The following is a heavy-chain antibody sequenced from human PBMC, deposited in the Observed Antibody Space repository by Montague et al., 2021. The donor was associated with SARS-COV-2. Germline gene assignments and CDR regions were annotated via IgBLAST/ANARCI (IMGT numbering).Heavy chain of an antibody. J-gene: IGHJ4*02. CDR2: VHDIESS. CDR1: GGSISRYF. D-gene: IGHD3-16*01. CDR3: ARVTLGGRDGRTRQYDGLDS. V-gene: IGHV4-59*01. Sequence: SETLSLTCTVSGGSISRYFWNWIRQTPGKGLEWMGYVHDIESSIYNPSRQSRITILLDTPKNQFSLRLNAVTAADTAVYYCARVTLGGRDGRTRQYDGLDSWGQGILVTVSS.